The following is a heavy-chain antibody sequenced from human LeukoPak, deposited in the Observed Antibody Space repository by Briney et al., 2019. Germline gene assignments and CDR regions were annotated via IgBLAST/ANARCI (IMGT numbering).Heavy chain of an antibody. CDR2: ISSSSSYI. V-gene: IGHV3-21*01. D-gene: IGHD5-18*01. CDR1: GFTFSSYA. Sequence: GGSLRLSCAASGFTFSSYAMSWVRQAPGKGLEWVSSISSSSSYIYYADSVKGRFTISRDNAKNSLYLQMNSLRAEDTAVYYCARVGGYSYGYLDYWGQGTLVTVSS. J-gene: IGHJ4*02. CDR3: ARVGGYSYGYLDY.